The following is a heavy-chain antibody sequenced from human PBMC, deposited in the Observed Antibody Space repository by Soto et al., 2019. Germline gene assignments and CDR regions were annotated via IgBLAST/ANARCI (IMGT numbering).Heavy chain of an antibody. J-gene: IGHJ4*02. D-gene: IGHD1-26*01. CDR2: IYYTGST. CDR3: ATSIVTSRTRVDY. Sequence: SETLSLTCTVSGGSIYTGGFYWSWIRQLPGKGLEWLGYIYYTGSTQYTPSLKSRLTISTDTSDNQFSLRLTSVTAADTAVYYCATSIVTSRTRVDYWGQGTLVTVSS. V-gene: IGHV4-31*03. CDR1: GGSIYTGGFY.